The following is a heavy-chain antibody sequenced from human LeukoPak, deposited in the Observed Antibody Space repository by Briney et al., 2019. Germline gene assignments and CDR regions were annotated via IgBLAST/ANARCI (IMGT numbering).Heavy chain of an antibody. CDR2: IIPIFGTA. CDR3: ARYSSSWSSYWYFDL. J-gene: IGHJ2*01. V-gene: IGHV1-69*05. Sequence: SVKVSCKASGGTFSSYAISWVRQAPGQGLEWMGGIIPIFGTANYAQKFQGRVTITTDESTSTAYMELSSLRSEDTAVYCCARYSSSWSSYWYFDLWGRGTLVTVSS. D-gene: IGHD6-13*01. CDR1: GGTFSSYA.